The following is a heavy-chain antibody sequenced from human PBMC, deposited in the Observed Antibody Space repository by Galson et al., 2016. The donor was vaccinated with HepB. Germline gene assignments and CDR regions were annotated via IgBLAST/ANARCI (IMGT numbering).Heavy chain of an antibody. CDR3: VKDMGWNRHAFDI. J-gene: IGHJ3*02. CDR1: GFTFSSYA. V-gene: IGHV3-64D*06. D-gene: IGHD1-1*01. CDR2: ISSNGDRT. Sequence: SLRLSCAASGFTFSSYAMHWVRQAPGKGLEYLSAISSNGDRTYYADSVKSRFTISRDNSKNTLYLQMSSLRAEDTAVYYCVKDMGWNRHAFDIWGQGTMVTVSS.